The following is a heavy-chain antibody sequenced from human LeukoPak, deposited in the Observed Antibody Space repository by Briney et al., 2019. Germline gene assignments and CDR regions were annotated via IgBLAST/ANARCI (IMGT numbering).Heavy chain of an antibody. D-gene: IGHD3-16*02. Sequence: ASVKVSCKVSGYTLTELSMHWVRQAPGKGLEWMGGFDPEDGETIYAQKFQGRVTMTEDTSTDTAYMELSSLRSEDTAVYYCARFLVGTFGGVIVPSHYFDYWGQGTLVTVSS. J-gene: IGHJ4*02. V-gene: IGHV1-24*01. CDR2: FDPEDGET. CDR3: ARFLVGTFGGVIVPSHYFDY. CDR1: GYTLTELS.